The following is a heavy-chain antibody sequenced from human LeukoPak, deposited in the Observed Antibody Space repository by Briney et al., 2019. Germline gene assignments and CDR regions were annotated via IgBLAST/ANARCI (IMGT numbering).Heavy chain of an antibody. J-gene: IGHJ5*02. Sequence: SQTLSLTCAISGDSVSSNSVTWNWIRQSPSRGLEWLGRTYYRSTWYNDYVVSVRGRITVNPDTSKNQLSLHLNSVTPEDTAVYYCARRLTQYDCFDPWGQGILVTVSS. D-gene: IGHD2-2*01. CDR1: GDSVSSNSVT. CDR2: TYYRSTWYN. CDR3: ARRLTQYDCFDP. V-gene: IGHV6-1*01.